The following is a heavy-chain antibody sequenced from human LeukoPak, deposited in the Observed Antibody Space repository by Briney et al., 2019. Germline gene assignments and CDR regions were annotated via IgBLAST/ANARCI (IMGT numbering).Heavy chain of an antibody. D-gene: IGHD6-19*01. CDR2: ISSSSSYI. CDR3: AKEDSNGWYFFDY. Sequence: GGSLRLSCVASGFTFSTYSMNWVRQAPGKGLEWVSSISSSSSYIYYADSVKGRFTISRDNAKNSLYLQMNSLRAEDTAVYYCAKEDSNGWYFFDYWGQGTLVTVSS. V-gene: IGHV3-21*01. J-gene: IGHJ4*02. CDR1: GFTFSTYS.